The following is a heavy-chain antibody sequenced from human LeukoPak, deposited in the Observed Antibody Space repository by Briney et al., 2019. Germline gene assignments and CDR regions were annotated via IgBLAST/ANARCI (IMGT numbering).Heavy chain of an antibody. CDR3: ARDRLSGSYLDDAFDI. Sequence: GGSLRLSCAASGFSFSDYYMSWIRQAPGKGLEWVAVISYDGSNKYYADSVKGRFTISRDNSKNTLYLQMNSLRAEDTAVYYCARDRLSGSYLDDAFDIWGQGTMVTVSS. CDR2: ISYDGSNK. CDR1: GFSFSDYY. V-gene: IGHV3-30-3*01. J-gene: IGHJ3*02. D-gene: IGHD1-26*01.